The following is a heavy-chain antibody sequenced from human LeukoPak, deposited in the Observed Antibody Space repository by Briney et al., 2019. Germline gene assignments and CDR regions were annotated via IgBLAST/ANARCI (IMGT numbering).Heavy chain of an antibody. CDR3: ARGAGYCSSTNCYDYYYMDV. D-gene: IGHD2-2*01. J-gene: IGHJ6*03. V-gene: IGHV3-48*04. Sequence: GGSLRLSCAASGFTFSSYSMNWVRQAPGKGLEWVSYISSSSSTIYYADTVKGRFTISRDNAKNSLYLQMNSLRAEDTAVYYCARGAGYCSSTNCYDYYYMDVWGKGTTVTVSS. CDR2: ISSSSSTI. CDR1: GFTFSSYS.